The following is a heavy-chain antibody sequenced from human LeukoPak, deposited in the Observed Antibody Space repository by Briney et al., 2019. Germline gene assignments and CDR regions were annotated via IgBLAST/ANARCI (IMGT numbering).Heavy chain of an antibody. Sequence: SETLSLTCTVSGGSISNYYWTWVRQPPGKRLEWIGFIFNSGKTNYNPSLKSRVTISVDTSKNQFSLKLSSVTAADTAVYYCARHAGTYTHFDSWGQGALVTVSS. D-gene: IGHD3-10*01. CDR2: IFNSGKT. CDR3: ARHAGTYTHFDS. CDR1: GGSISNYY. J-gene: IGHJ4*02. V-gene: IGHV4-59*08.